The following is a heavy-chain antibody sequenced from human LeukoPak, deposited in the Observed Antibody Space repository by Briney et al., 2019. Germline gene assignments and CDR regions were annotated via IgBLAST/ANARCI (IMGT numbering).Heavy chain of an antibody. Sequence: GGSLRLSCAAFGFAFSSYAMNWVRHAPGKGRDWVSSISTSSSYIYYADSLKGRFTVSRDNAKNSLYLQMNSLRAEDTAVYYCVSPPSSTWNHWGQGTLVTVSS. CDR2: ISTSSSYI. CDR3: VSPPSSTWNH. J-gene: IGHJ5*02. CDR1: GFAFSSYA. D-gene: IGHD6-13*01. V-gene: IGHV3-21*01.